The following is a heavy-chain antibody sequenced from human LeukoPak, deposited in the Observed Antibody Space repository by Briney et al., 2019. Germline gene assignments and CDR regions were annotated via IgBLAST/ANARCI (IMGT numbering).Heavy chain of an antibody. CDR2: IYYTGDT. J-gene: IGHJ5*02. CDR3: ARGKTWFAP. D-gene: IGHD4-23*01. CDR1: GGSISSGNHY. Sequence: SETLSLTCTVSGGSISSGNHYWSWIRQPPGRGLEWIGYIYYTGDTTYNPSLKSRVTISIDTSKNQFSLKVTSVTATDTAIYYCARGKTWFAPWGQGTLVTISS. V-gene: IGHV4-61*01.